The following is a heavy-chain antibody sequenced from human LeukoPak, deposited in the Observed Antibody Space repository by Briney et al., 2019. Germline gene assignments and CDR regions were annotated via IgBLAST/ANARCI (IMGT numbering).Heavy chain of an antibody. CDR2: IYYRGRT. Sequence: SETLSLTCTVSGGSITSSSYYWGWIRQPPGKGPEWIGSIYYRGRTYYNPSLKSRVIISADTSKNQLSLKLSSVTAANTAVYYCARAGYCDSTTCPDAFDIWGQGTKVTVSS. CDR1: GGSITSSSYY. J-gene: IGHJ3*02. D-gene: IGHD2-2*01. V-gene: IGHV4-39*07. CDR3: ARAGYCDSTTCPDAFDI.